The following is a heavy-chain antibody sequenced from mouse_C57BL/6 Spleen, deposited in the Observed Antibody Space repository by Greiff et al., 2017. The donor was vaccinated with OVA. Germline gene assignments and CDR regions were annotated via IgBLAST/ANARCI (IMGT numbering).Heavy chain of an antibody. CDR1: GYAFSSSW. CDR3: AREGYGNYDYFYY. CDR2: IYPGDGDT. Sequence: VQLQQSGPELVKPGASVTISCKASGYAFSSSWMNWVKQRPGKGLEWIGRIYPGDGDTNYNGKFKGKATLTADKSSSTAYMQLSSLTSEDSAVYFCAREGYGNYDYFYYWGQGTTLTVSS. D-gene: IGHD2-10*02. V-gene: IGHV1-82*01. J-gene: IGHJ2*01.